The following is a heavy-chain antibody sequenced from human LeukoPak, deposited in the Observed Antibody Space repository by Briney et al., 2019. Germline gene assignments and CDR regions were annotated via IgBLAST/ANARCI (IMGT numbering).Heavy chain of an antibody. D-gene: IGHD3-22*01. V-gene: IGHV1-2*02. CDR2: INPNSGGT. CDR3: ARDGDDSSGYYHDAFDI. J-gene: IGHJ3*02. Sequence: ASVKVSCKASGYTFTGYHMHWVRQAPGQGLEWMGWINPNSGGTNYAQKFQGRVTMTRDTSISTAYMELSRLRSDDTAVYYCARDGDDSSGYYHDAFDIWGQGAMVTVSS. CDR1: GYTFTGYH.